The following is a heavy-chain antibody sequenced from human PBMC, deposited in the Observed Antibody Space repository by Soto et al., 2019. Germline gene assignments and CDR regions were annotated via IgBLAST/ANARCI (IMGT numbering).Heavy chain of an antibody. CDR2: IYYSGST. CDR3: AREGWELLGDYYYGMDV. V-gene: IGHV4-31*03. CDR1: GGSISSGGYY. D-gene: IGHD1-26*01. Sequence: SETLSLTCTVSGGSISSGGYYWSWIRQHPGKGLEWIGYIYYSGSTYYNPSLKSRVTISVDTSKNQFSLKLSSVTAADTAVYYCAREGWELLGDYYYGMDVWGQGTTVTVSS. J-gene: IGHJ6*02.